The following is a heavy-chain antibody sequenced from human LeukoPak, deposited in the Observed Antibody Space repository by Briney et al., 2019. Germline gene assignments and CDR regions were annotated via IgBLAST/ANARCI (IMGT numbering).Heavy chain of an antibody. CDR3: VKWSGYGDA. CDR1: GVTFSSYA. J-gene: IGHJ2*01. D-gene: IGHD6-25*01. V-gene: IGHV3-23*01. Sequence: GGSLRLSCAASGVTFSSYAMSWVRQTPEKGLEWVSGFGGSGDTYYADSVKGRFTISRDNSKNTLYLQMNSLRVEDTAVYHCVKWSGYGDAWGRGTLVTVSS. CDR2: FGGSGDT.